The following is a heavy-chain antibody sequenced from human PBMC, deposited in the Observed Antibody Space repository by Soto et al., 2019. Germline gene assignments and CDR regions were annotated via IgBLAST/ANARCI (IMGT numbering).Heavy chain of an antibody. V-gene: IGHV3-21*01. Sequence: GSLRLSCAASGFTFSSYSMNWVRQAPGKGLEWVSSISSSSSYIYYADSVKGRFTISRDNAKNSLYLQMNSLRAEDTAVYYCAREMKSSSYYYYGMDVWGQGTTVTVSS. CDR2: ISSSSSYI. D-gene: IGHD6-13*01. CDR1: GFTFSSYS. J-gene: IGHJ6*02. CDR3: AREMKSSSYYYYGMDV.